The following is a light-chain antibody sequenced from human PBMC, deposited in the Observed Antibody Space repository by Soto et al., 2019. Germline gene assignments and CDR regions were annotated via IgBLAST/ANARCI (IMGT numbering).Light chain of an antibody. V-gene: IGKV3-11*01. Sequence: EIVLTQSPATLSLSPGESGTLSCRASQSVGSYLAWYQQKPGQAPRLLIYDSSNTAPGIPARFSGRGSGTDFTLTISNVEPEDFAVYYCQHRSIWPLTFGPGTKV. CDR2: DSS. CDR3: QHRSIWPLT. J-gene: IGKJ3*01. CDR1: QSVGSY.